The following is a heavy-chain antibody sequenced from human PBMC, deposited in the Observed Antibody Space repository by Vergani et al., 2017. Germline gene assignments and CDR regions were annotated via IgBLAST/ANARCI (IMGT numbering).Heavy chain of an antibody. CDR2: ISGSGGST. Sequence: EVQLLESGGDLVQPGGSLRLSCAASGFTFNHYAMNWVRQAPGKGLEWVSGISGSGGSTYDAGSVKGRLTISRDSSKNTLYLQRNSLSAGDTAVYYCAKANPRNSGYYYLYYYHAMDVWGQGTTVTVSS. J-gene: IGHJ6*02. V-gene: IGHV3-23*01. CDR3: AKANPRNSGYYYLYYYHAMDV. D-gene: IGHD5-12*01. CDR1: GFTFNHYA.